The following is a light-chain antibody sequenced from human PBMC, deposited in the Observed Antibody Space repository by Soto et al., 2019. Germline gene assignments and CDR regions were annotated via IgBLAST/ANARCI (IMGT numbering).Light chain of an antibody. CDR2: EVS. Sequence: QSALTQPASVSGSPGQSITISCTGTSSDVGGYNYVSWYPQHPGKAPKLMIYEVSNRPSGVSNRFSGSKSGNTASLTISGLQAEDEADYYCSSYTSSSTYVVFGGGTKVTVL. CDR3: SSYTSSSTYVV. V-gene: IGLV2-14*01. CDR1: SSDVGGYNY. J-gene: IGLJ2*01.